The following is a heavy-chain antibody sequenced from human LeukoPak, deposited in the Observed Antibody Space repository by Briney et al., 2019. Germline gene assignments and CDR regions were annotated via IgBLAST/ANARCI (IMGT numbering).Heavy chain of an antibody. CDR1: GFTFSNNA. CDR3: ARDRNYFEALHRSY. V-gene: IGHV3-23*01. J-gene: IGHJ4*02. Sequence: PGGSLRLSCAASGFTFSNNAMSWVRQAPGKGLEWVSSVTGNGDNTFHADSVKGRFTISRDNSKNMLYLQINSLRAEDTAVYYCARDRNYFEALHRSYWGQGTLVTVSS. CDR2: VTGNGDNT. D-gene: IGHD3-10*01.